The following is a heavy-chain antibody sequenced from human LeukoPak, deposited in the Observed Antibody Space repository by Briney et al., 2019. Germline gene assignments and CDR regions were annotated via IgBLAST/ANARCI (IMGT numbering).Heavy chain of an antibody. CDR3: ARDGIAARTDPFDY. CDR1: GGTFSSYA. CDR2: IIPIFDTA. V-gene: IGHV1-69*05. Sequence: SVKVSCKASGGTFSSYAISWVRLAPGQGLEWMGRIIPIFDTANYAQKFQGRVTITTDESTSTAYMELSSLRPEDTAVYYCARDGIAARTDPFDYWGQGTLVTVSS. D-gene: IGHD6-6*01. J-gene: IGHJ4*02.